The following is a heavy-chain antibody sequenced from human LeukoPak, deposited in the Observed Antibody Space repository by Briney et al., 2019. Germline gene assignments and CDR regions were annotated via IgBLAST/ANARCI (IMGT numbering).Heavy chain of an antibody. CDR3: AREGGWGSPAGY. J-gene: IGHJ4*02. V-gene: IGHV3-7*01. D-gene: IGHD2-2*01. Sequence: GGSLRLSCIPSGFTFSSYWMSWVRQAPGKGLEWVANIKQDGSEENYVDSVKGRFIISRDNAKNSLYLQMNSLRAEDTAVYFCAREGGWGSPAGYWGQGTLVTVSS. CDR1: GFTFSSYW. CDR2: IKQDGSEE.